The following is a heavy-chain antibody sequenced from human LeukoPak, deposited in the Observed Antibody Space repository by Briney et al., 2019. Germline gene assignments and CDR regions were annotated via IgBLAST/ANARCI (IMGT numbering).Heavy chain of an antibody. CDR2: IGPTGTDR. Sequence: PGGSLRLSCAASGFTFSSCGFNWVRQAPGKGLEWVSSIGPTGTDRYYADSVRGRFAISRDNAKNSMYLQMDSLRDEDTAVYYCATETIGRHYDYWGQGTLLTVSS. CDR1: GFTFSSCG. V-gene: IGHV3-21*01. D-gene: IGHD1-14*01. CDR3: ATETIGRHYDY. J-gene: IGHJ4*02.